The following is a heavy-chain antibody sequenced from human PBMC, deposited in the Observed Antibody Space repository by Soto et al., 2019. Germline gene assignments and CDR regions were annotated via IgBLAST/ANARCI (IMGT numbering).Heavy chain of an antibody. CDR3: ERKTMMGYSHILDY. J-gene: IGHJ4*02. V-gene: IGHV4-59*01. Sequence: SETLSLTCTVSGGSISSYYWSWIRQPPGKGLEWIGYIYYSGSTNYNPSLKSRVTISVDTSKNQFSLKLSSVTAADTAVYYCERKTMMGYSHILDYWGQGTLATVSS. D-gene: IGHD4-4*01. CDR1: GGSISSYY. CDR2: IYYSGST.